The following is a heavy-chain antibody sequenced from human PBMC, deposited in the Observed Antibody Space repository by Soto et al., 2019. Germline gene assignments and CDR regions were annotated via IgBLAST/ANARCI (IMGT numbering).Heavy chain of an antibody. CDR1: GVSISSYY. D-gene: IGHD3-22*01. CDR2: IYYSGSS. Sequence: SETLSLTCTVSGVSISSYYWSWIRQPPGKGLEWIGYIYYSGSSNYNPSLKSRVTISVDTSKNQFSLKLSSVTAADTAVYYCARVRSGYRDYYYYYMDVWGKGTTVTVSS. V-gene: IGHV4-59*08. CDR3: ARVRSGYRDYYYYYMDV. J-gene: IGHJ6*03.